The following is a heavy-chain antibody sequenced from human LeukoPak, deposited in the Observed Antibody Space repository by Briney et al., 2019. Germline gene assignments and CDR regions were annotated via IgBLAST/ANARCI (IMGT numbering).Heavy chain of an antibody. D-gene: IGHD3-22*01. CDR1: GFTFSTYF. V-gene: IGHV3-64D*09. CDR2: ISSNGGRT. J-gene: IGHJ4*02. CDR3: VKDDSYYYDSSGYPH. Sequence: GGSLRLSCSASGFTFSTYFMHWVRQAPGKGLEYVSAISSNGGRTYYADSVKGGFTISRDNSKNTLYLQMSSLRAEDTAVYHCVKDDSYYYDSSGYPHWGPGTLVTVSS.